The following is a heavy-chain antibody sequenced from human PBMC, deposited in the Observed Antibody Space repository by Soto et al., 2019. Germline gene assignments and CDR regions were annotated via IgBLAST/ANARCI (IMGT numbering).Heavy chain of an antibody. D-gene: IGHD3-22*01. Sequence: ASVKVSCKASGYTFTSYPMHWVLQSPLQWLEWMGWINAGNGDTKYSQKFQGRVTITRDTSAITAYMELSSLRSEDTAVYYCVRDWTHYDSSGPGDYWGQGILVTVSS. V-gene: IGHV1-3*01. CDR2: INAGNGDT. CDR1: GYTFTSYP. J-gene: IGHJ4*02. CDR3: VRDWTHYDSSGPGDY.